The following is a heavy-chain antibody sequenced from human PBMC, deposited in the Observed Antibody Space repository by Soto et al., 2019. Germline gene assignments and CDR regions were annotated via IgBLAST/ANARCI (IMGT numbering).Heavy chain of an antibody. J-gene: IGHJ4*02. CDR1: GYTFTSYG. Sequence: GASVKVSCKASGYTFTSYGISWVRQAPGQGLEWMGWISAYNGNTNYAQKLQGRVTMTTDTSTSTACMELRSLRSDDTAVYYCARGVLLPPWFVQDYWGQGTLVTVSS. CDR3: ARGVLLPPWFVQDY. D-gene: IGHD3-10*01. V-gene: IGHV1-18*01. CDR2: ISAYNGNT.